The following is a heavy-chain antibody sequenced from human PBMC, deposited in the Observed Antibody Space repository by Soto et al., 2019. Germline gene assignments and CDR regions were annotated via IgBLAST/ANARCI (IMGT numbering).Heavy chain of an antibody. CDR2: IYYSGST. J-gene: IGHJ6*02. V-gene: IGHV4-31*03. Sequence: SETLSLTCTVSGGSISSGGYYWSWIRQQPGKGLEWIGYIYYSGSTYYNPSLKSRVTISVDTSKNQFSLKLSSVTAADTAVYYCARDSPPFGGSGSYYIPGYYYYGMDVWGQGTTVTVSS. D-gene: IGHD3-10*01. CDR1: GGSISSGGYY. CDR3: ARDSPPFGGSGSYYIPGYYYYGMDV.